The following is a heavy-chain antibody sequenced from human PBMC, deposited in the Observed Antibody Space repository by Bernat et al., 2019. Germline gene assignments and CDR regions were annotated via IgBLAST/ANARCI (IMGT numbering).Heavy chain of an antibody. V-gene: IGHV1-69*06. J-gene: IGHJ6*03. CDR1: GGTFSSYA. D-gene: IGHD3-10*01. Sequence: QVQLVQSGAEVKKPGSSVKVSCKASGGTFSSYAISWVRQAPGQGPEWMGGIIPIFGTANYAQKFQGRVTITADKSTSTAYMELSSMRSEDTAVYYCARSTYGSGTTPGYYYMDVWGKGTTVTVSS. CDR3: ARSTYGSGTTPGYYYMDV. CDR2: IIPIFGTA.